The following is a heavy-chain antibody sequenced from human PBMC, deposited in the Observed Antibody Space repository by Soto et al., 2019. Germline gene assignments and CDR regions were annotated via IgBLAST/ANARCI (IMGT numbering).Heavy chain of an antibody. CDR2: IYSGGST. D-gene: IGHD3-10*01. Sequence: GGSLRLSCAASGFTVSSNYMSWVRQAPGKGLEWVSVIYSGGSTYYADSVKGRFTISRDNSKNTLYLQMNSLRAEDTAVYYCARVGGSGSSMGFLYYFDYWGQGTLVTVSS. CDR1: GFTVSSNY. CDR3: ARVGGSGSSMGFLYYFDY. V-gene: IGHV3-66*01. J-gene: IGHJ4*02.